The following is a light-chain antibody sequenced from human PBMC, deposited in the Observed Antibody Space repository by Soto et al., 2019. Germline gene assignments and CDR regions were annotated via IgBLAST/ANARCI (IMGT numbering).Light chain of an antibody. CDR2: DAS. Sequence: DIQMTLSPSTLSGSVGDRVTITCRASQTISSWLAWYQQKPGKAPNLLIYDASSLESGVPSRFSGSGSGTEFTLTINFLQPDDFATYYCQQYNSYSPLTFGGGAKVDIK. CDR1: QTISSW. CDR3: QQYNSYSPLT. V-gene: IGKV1-5*01. J-gene: IGKJ4*01.